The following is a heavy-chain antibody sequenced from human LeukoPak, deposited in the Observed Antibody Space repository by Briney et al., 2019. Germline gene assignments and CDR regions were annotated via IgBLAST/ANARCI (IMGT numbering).Heavy chain of an antibody. CDR1: GGSISSGGYS. V-gene: IGHV4-30-2*01. D-gene: IGHD2-2*01. Sequence: SQTLSLTCAVSGGSISSGGYSWSWIRQPPGKGLEWIGYIYHSGSTYYNPSLESRVTISVDRSKNQFSLKLSSVTAADTAVYYCAREGRSSTSCYFDYWGQGTLVTVSS. CDR2: IYHSGST. CDR3: AREGRSSTSCYFDY. J-gene: IGHJ4*02.